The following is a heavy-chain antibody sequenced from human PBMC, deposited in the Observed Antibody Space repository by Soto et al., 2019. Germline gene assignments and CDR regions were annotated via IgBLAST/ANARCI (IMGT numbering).Heavy chain of an antibody. J-gene: IGHJ4*02. CDR3: EGESGENWSYEAY. V-gene: IGHV4-59*11. CDR1: GASISNHY. Sequence: SETLSLTCTVSGASISNHYWSWIRQSPGKGLEWIGYVSNTGITSYSRSIQGRVTISVDSSKNRISLSLSSVTAADTAIYYCEGESGENWSYEAYWGQGTLVTVSS. D-gene: IGHD1-7*01. CDR2: VSNTGIT.